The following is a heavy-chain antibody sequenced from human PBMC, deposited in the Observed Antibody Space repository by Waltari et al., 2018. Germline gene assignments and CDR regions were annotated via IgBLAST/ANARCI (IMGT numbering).Heavy chain of an antibody. D-gene: IGHD6-6*01. Sequence: QVQLVQSGAEVKKPGSSVKVSCKASGGTFSSYAISWVRQAPGQGLEWMGGISPIFGTANYAQNFQGKGTITADESTSTAYMELSSLRSEDTAVYYCARLSYSSSLIDYWGQGTLVTVSS. J-gene: IGHJ4*02. CDR3: ARLSYSSSLIDY. CDR2: ISPIFGTA. V-gene: IGHV1-69*01. CDR1: GGTFSSYA.